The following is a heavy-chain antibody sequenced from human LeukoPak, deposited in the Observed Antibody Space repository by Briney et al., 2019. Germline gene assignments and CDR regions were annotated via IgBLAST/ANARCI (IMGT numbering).Heavy chain of an antibody. Sequence: PSETLSLTCTVSGGSISNYYWTWIRQPPGKGPEWIGYIYSSGNTNYNPSLNSRVTISLDTSKNKFSLMLRSLTAADTAVYYCARRYTASPAERFDYWGQGTLVTVSS. CDR1: GGSISNYY. D-gene: IGHD2-2*02. V-gene: IGHV4-59*08. CDR2: IYSSGNT. CDR3: ARRYTASPAERFDY. J-gene: IGHJ4*02.